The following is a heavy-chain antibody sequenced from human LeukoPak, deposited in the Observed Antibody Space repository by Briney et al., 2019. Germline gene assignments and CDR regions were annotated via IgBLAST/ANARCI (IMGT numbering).Heavy chain of an antibody. CDR2: IDSSSTYI. CDR3: ARGNSGNPYYFDY. D-gene: IGHD1-14*01. CDR1: GFTFNSYT. Sequence: GGSLRLSCAASGFTFNSYTMNWVRQAPGKGLEWVSSIDSSSTYIYYADSVKGRFTISRDNAKNSLYLQMNSLRAEDTAVYYCARGNSGNPYYFDYWGQGTLVTVSS. V-gene: IGHV3-21*04. J-gene: IGHJ4*02.